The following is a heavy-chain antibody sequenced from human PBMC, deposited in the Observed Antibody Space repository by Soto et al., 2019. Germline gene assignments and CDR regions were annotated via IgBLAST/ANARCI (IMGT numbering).Heavy chain of an antibody. CDR1: GYTFTSYG. D-gene: IGHD4-17*01. CDR2: ISAYNGNT. CDR3: AGDWETTVTTQPDY. Sequence: QVQLVQSGAEVKKPGASVKVSCKASGYTFTSYGISWVRQAPGQGLEWMGWISAYNGNTNYAQKLQGRVTMTTDTSTSTAYTELRSLRSDDPAVYYCAGDWETTVTTQPDYWGQGTLVTVSS. J-gene: IGHJ4*02. V-gene: IGHV1-18*01.